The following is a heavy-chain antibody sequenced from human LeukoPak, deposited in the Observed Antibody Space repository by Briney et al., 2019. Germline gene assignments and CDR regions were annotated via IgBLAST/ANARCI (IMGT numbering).Heavy chain of an antibody. CDR3: GRHRSGSGTYFIDY. CDR1: GFTFSSYS. Sequence: GGSLRLSCVVSGFTFSSYSMIWVRQAPGKGLQWVANMKKDGSETKYVDFVKGRFTISRDNAKNSSYLQMNSLRAEDTAVYYCGRHRSGSGTYFIDYWGQGTLVRVSS. V-gene: IGHV3-7*01. D-gene: IGHD3-10*01. J-gene: IGHJ4*02. CDR2: MKKDGSET.